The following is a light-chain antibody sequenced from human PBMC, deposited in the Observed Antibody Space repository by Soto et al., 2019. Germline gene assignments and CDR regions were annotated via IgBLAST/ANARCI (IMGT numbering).Light chain of an antibody. V-gene: IGKV3D-20*01. Sequence: EIMLTQYPGTLSLSPVKRATLSCGASERVSSSYVAWYQIKAGLAPRLLIHDASTRASGIPDGFRGSKSGTDFTLTIRGLEPEDAALYYCQQYGSSPITFGQGTRLEIK. CDR3: QQYGSSPIT. CDR2: DAS. J-gene: IGKJ5*01. CDR1: ERVSSSY.